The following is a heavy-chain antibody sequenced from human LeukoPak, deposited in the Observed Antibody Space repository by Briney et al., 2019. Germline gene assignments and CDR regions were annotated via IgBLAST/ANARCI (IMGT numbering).Heavy chain of an antibody. CDR3: ARHVRWSWFDP. CDR1: GGSISSYY. J-gene: IGHJ5*02. V-gene: IGHV4-59*08. D-gene: IGHD2-15*01. CDR2: IYYSGST. Sequence: SETLSLTCTVSGGSISSYYWSWIRQPPGKGLEWIGYIYYSGSTNYNPSLKSRVTISVDTSKNQFSLKLSSVTAADTAVYYCARHVRWSWFDPWGQGTLVTVSS.